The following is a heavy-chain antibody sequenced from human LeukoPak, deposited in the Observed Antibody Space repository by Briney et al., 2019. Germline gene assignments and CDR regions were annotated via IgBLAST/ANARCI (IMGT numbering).Heavy chain of an antibody. CDR3: ARDSGYDLNWFDP. J-gene: IGHJ5*02. Sequence: SQTLSLTCAISGDSVSSDSAAWNWIRQPPGKGLEWIGYIYYSGSTNYNPSLKSRVTISVDTSKNQFSLKLSSVTAADTAVYYCARDSGYDLNWFDPWGQGTLVTVSS. D-gene: IGHD5-12*01. CDR1: GDSVSSDSAA. V-gene: IGHV4-61*01. CDR2: IYYSGST.